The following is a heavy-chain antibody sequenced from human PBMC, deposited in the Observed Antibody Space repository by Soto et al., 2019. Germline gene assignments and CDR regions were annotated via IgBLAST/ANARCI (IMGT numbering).Heavy chain of an antibody. Sequence: QVQLQESGPGLVKPSETLSLTCTVSGGSISSYYWSWIRQPPGKGLEWLGYIYYSGSTNYNPSLKSRVTISVDTSKNQFSLKLSSVTAADTAVYYCARSPSGSYHVGYYYYGMDVWGQGTTVTVAS. CDR2: IYYSGST. CDR1: GGSISSYY. V-gene: IGHV4-59*01. CDR3: ARSPSGSYHVGYYYYGMDV. D-gene: IGHD1-26*01. J-gene: IGHJ6*02.